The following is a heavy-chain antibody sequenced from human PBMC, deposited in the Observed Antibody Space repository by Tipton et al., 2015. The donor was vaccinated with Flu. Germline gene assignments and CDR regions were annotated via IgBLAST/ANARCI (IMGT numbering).Heavy chain of an antibody. CDR2: IRYGGSS. J-gene: IGHJ4*02. Sequence: TLSLTYTVSGGSINTSGYYWGWIRQPPGKGLEWIGSIRYGGSSYYTPSLKSRVTISLDMSKDQFSLKLASVTAADTAVYYCARVWSSFVATASLDYWGRGTLVTVSS. D-gene: IGHD1-1*01. CDR3: ARVWSSFVATASLDY. CDR1: GGSINTSGYY. V-gene: IGHV4-39*07.